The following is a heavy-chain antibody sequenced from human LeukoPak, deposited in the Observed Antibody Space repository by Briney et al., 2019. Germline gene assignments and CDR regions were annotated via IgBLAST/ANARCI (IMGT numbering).Heavy chain of an antibody. Sequence: GGSLRLSCAASGFTFSSYEMNWVRQAPGKGLEWVSYITSSGSSIYYADSVKGRFTISRDNAKNSLYLQMNSLGAEDTAVYYCARDQYDSSGYYWSSVDYWGQGTLVTVSS. V-gene: IGHV3-48*03. CDR3: ARDQYDSSGYYWSSVDY. CDR1: GFTFSSYE. CDR2: ITSSGSSI. J-gene: IGHJ4*02. D-gene: IGHD3-22*01.